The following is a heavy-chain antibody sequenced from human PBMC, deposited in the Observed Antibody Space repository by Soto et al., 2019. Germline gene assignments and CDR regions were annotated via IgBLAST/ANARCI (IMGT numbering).Heavy chain of an antibody. CDR3: AKDAITMVRGVISYYGMEV. D-gene: IGHD3-10*01. Sequence: EVQLVESGGGLVQPGRSLRLSCAASGFTFDDYAMHWVRQAPGKGLEWVSGISWNSGSIGYAASVKGRFTISRDNAKNSLYLQLNNLRAEDTALYYCAKDAITMVRGVISYYGMEVWGQGTTVTVSS. CDR2: ISWNSGSI. J-gene: IGHJ6*02. CDR1: GFTFDDYA. V-gene: IGHV3-9*01.